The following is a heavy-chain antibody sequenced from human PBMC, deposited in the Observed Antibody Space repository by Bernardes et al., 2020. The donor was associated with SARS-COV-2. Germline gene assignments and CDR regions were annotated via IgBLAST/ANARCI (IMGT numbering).Heavy chain of an antibody. CDR3: ARVNNDASGSY. Sequence: ASVKVSCKASGYTFTTYGISWVRQAPGQGLEWVGWISVYSNNANYAQKFQGRVTMTTDTSTSTAYMELRSLRSDDTAFYYCARVNNDASGSYWGQGMLVTVSS. D-gene: IGHD3-10*01. V-gene: IGHV1-18*01. CDR1: GYTFTTYG. CDR2: ISVYSNNA. J-gene: IGHJ4*02.